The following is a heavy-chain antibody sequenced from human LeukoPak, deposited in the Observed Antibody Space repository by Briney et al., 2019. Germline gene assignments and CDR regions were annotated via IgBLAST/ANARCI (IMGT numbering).Heavy chain of an antibody. V-gene: IGHV1-2*02. CDR1: GYTFTGYY. CDR2: INPNSGGT. J-gene: IGHJ5*02. CDR3: ATLSLIPYYYGSGSYFSVFDP. D-gene: IGHD3-10*01. Sequence: GASVKVSCKASGYTFTGYYMHWVRQAPGQGLEWMGWINPNSGGTNYAQKFQGRVTMTRDTSISTAYMELSSLRSEDTAVYYCATLSLIPYYYGSGSYFSVFDPWGQGTLVTVSS.